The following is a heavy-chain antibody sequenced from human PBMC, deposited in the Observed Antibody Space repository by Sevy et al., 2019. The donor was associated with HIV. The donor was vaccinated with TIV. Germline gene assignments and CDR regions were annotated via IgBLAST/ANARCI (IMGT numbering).Heavy chain of an antibody. Sequence: GGSLRLSCAASGFTFSSYVMQWVRQAPGKGLEWVAVISYDGSNKYYADSVKGRLTISRDNSKNTLYLQMNSLRAEDTAVYYCARDGYGYVIRGFFDYWGQGALVTVSS. J-gene: IGHJ4*02. D-gene: IGHD5-12*01. V-gene: IGHV3-30-3*01. CDR3: ARDGYGYVIRGFFDY. CDR1: GFTFSSYV. CDR2: ISYDGSNK.